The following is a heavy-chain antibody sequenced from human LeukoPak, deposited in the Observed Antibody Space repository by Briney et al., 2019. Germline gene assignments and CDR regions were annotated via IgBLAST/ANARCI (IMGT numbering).Heavy chain of an antibody. CDR3: ARDGRPAQYYSDSSRDFDY. D-gene: IGHD3-22*01. CDR2: ISSSSSTI. J-gene: IGHJ4*02. CDR1: GFTFSSYS. V-gene: IGHV3-48*01. Sequence: GGSLRLSCAASGFTFSSYSMNWVRQAPGKGLEWVSYISSSSSTIYYADSVKGRFTISRDNAKNSLYLQMNSLRAEDTAVYYCARDGRPAQYYSDSSRDFDYWGQGTLVTVSS.